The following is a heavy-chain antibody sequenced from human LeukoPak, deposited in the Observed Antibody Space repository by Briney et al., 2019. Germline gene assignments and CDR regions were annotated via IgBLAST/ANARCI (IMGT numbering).Heavy chain of an antibody. Sequence: TSVKVSCKASGFTFTSSAVQWVRQARGQRLEWIGWIVVGSGNTNYAQKFQERVIITRDMSTSTAYMELSSLRSEDTAVYYCAADRYQLPVDPWGQGTLVTVSS. CDR2: IVVGSGNT. J-gene: IGHJ5*02. CDR3: AADRYQLPVDP. CDR1: GFTFTSSA. D-gene: IGHD2-2*01. V-gene: IGHV1-58*01.